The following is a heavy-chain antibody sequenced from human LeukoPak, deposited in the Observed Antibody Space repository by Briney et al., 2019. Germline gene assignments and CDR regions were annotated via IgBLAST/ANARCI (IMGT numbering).Heavy chain of an antibody. D-gene: IGHD6-19*01. Sequence: ASVKVSCKASGYTFTSYGISWVRQALGQGLEWMGWISAYNGNTNYAQKLQGRVTMTTDTSTMTAYMELRSLRSDDTAVYYCARDMSSRSFAEYFQHWGQGTLVTVSS. V-gene: IGHV1-18*01. CDR2: ISAYNGNT. CDR3: ARDMSSRSFAEYFQH. J-gene: IGHJ1*01. CDR1: GYTFTSYG.